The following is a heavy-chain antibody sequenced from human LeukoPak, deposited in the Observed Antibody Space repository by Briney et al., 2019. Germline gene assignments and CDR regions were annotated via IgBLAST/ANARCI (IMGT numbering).Heavy chain of an antibody. J-gene: IGHJ6*04. CDR3: ARDDYGGMDV. Sequence: GGSLRLSCAASGFTFSSYSMNWVRQAPGKGPEWVSSISSSSSYIYYADAAKGRFTISRDNAKNSLYLQMNSLRAEDTAVYYCARDDYGGMDVWGKGTTVTVPS. CDR1: GFTFSSYS. D-gene: IGHD4-23*01. CDR2: ISSSSSYI. V-gene: IGHV3-21*01.